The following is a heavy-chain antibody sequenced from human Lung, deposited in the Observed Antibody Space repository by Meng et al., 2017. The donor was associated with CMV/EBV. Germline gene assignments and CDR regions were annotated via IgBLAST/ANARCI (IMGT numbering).Heavy chain of an antibody. V-gene: IGHV1-18*01. J-gene: IGHJ4*02. D-gene: IGHD3-16*01. CDR3: ARRRGVYHFLEGGGDAYFDY. CDR1: GYYXNAFG. Sequence: ASXXVSXKGSGYYXNAFGISWMRQAPGQGLEWMGWINTANGAPRYAQRFQGRVTMTTDKSTATSYMELRSLTSDDTAVYYCARRRGVYHFLEGGGDAYFDYWXQGTXVTVSS. CDR2: INTANGAP.